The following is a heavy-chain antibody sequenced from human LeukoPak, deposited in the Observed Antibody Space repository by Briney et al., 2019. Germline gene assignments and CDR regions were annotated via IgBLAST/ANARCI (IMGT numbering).Heavy chain of an antibody. CDR3: ARRYYDYVWGSYRYTSYYFDY. D-gene: IGHD3-16*02. CDR1: GYSISSGYY. CDR2: IYHSGST. Sequence: SETLSLTCAVSGYSISSGYYWGWVRQPPGKGLEWIGSIYHSGSTHYNPSLKSRVTISVDTSKNQFSLKLSSVTAADTAVYYCARRYYDYVWGSYRYTSYYFDYWGQGTLVTVSS. J-gene: IGHJ4*02. V-gene: IGHV4-38-2*01.